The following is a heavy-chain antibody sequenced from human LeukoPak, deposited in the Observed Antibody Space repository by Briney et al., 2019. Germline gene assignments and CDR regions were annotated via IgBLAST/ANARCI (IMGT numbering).Heavy chain of an antibody. CDR2: IYYSGST. V-gene: IGHV4-59*08. Sequence: PSETLSLTCTVSGGSISSYYWSWIRQPPGKGLEWIGYIYYSGSTNYNPSLKSRVTISVDTSKNQFSLKLSSVTAADTAVYYCARVFRYCSGGSCYSGVEYWGQGTLVTVSS. CDR3: ARVFRYCSGGSCYSGVEY. J-gene: IGHJ4*02. CDR1: GGSISSYY. D-gene: IGHD2-15*01.